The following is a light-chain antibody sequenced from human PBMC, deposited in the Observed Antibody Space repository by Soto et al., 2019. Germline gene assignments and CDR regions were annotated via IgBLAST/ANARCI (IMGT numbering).Light chain of an antibody. J-gene: IGKJ5*01. CDR2: GAS. CDR3: HQYNNWPPIT. V-gene: IGKV3-15*01. CDR1: QSLTSN. Sequence: EIVMTQSPATLSVSPGERATLSCRASQSLTSNLAWYQQKPGQAPRLLIYGASTRATGIPARFSGSGSGTEFTLTISSLQSEDFAVYYCHQYNNWPPITFGQGTRLEIK.